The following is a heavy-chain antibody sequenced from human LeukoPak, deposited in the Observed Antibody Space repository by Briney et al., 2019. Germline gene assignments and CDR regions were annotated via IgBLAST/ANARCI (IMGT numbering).Heavy chain of an antibody. CDR3: ASDYYDSSGYLHSDY. CDR1: GGTFSSYA. V-gene: IGHV1-69*13. J-gene: IGHJ4*02. CDR2: IIPIFGTA. D-gene: IGHD3-22*01. Sequence: SVTVSCKASGGTFSSYAISWVRQAPGQGLEWMGGIIPIFGTANYAQKFQGRVTITADESTSTAYMELSSLRSEDTAVYYCASDYYDSSGYLHSDYWGQGTLVSVSS.